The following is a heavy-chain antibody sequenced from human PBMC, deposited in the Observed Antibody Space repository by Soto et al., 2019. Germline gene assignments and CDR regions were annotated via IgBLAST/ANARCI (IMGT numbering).Heavy chain of an antibody. V-gene: IGHV1-69*01. Sequence: QVQLVQSGAEVKKPGSSVKVSCKASGGTFSSYAISWVRQAPGQGLEWMGGIIPIFGTANDAQKFQGRVTITADESTSTAYMELSSLRSEDTAVYYCASSYFGDHHYYCYYGMDVWGQGTTVTVSS. CDR1: GGTFSSYA. CDR3: ASSYFGDHHYYCYYGMDV. J-gene: IGHJ6*02. D-gene: IGHD4-17*01. CDR2: IIPIFGTA.